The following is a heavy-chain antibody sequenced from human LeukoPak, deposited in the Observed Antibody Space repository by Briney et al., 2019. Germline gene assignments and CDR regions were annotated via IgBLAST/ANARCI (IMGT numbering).Heavy chain of an antibody. D-gene: IGHD3-16*01. CDR3: AEEAGYFDYVWGSLD. J-gene: IGHJ4*02. Sequence: GGSLRLSCVASGFAFDDFAMHWVRQAPGKGLEWVSLISGDAGRAYYADSVKGRFTISRDNSKNSLYLQMNSLRTEDTALYYCAEEAGYFDYVWGSLDWGQGTLVTVSS. CDR1: GFAFDDFA. V-gene: IGHV3-43*02. CDR2: ISGDAGRA.